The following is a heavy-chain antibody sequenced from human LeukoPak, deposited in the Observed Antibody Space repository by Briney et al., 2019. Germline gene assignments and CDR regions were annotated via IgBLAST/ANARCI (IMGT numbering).Heavy chain of an antibody. D-gene: IGHD6-13*01. CDR3: ASNPSSWETDY. CDR2: IKQDGSEK. CDR1: GFTFSSYW. V-gene: IGHV3-7*01. J-gene: IGHJ4*02. Sequence: GGSLRLSCAASGFTFSSYWMSWVRQAPGKGLEWVANIKQDGSEKYYVDSVKGRFTISRDNAKNSLYLQMNSLRAEDTAVYYCASNPSSWETDYWGQGTLVTVSS.